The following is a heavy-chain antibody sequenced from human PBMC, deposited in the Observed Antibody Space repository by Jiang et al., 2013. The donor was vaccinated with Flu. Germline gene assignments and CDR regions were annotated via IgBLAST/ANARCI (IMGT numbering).Heavy chain of an antibody. J-gene: IGHJ4*02. CDR2: IIPILGIA. CDR3: AREGKDDFWSGLVDY. D-gene: IGHD3-3*01. CDR1: GGTFSSYA. Sequence: GAEVKKPGSSVKVSCKASGGTFSSYAISWVRQAPGQGLEWMGRIIPILGIANYAQKFQGRVTITADKSTSTAYMELSSLRSEDTAVYYCAREGKDDFWSGLVDYWGQGTLVTVSS. V-gene: IGHV1-69*04.